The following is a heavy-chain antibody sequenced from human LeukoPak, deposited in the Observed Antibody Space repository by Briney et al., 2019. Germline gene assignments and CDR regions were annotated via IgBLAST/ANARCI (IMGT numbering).Heavy chain of an antibody. D-gene: IGHD1-26*01. V-gene: IGHV3-15*01. CDR2: IKSKTAGGTT. J-gene: IGHJ4*02. Sequence: GGSLRLSCAASRFIFSGAWMSWVRQAPGKGLEWVGRIKSKTAGGTTDYAAPVKGRFTTSRDDSKNTLYLQMGSLKTEDTAVYYCTTGESMVGTTIHVRWADWGQGALVTVSS. CDR3: TTGESMVGTTIHVRWAD. CDR1: RFIFSGAW.